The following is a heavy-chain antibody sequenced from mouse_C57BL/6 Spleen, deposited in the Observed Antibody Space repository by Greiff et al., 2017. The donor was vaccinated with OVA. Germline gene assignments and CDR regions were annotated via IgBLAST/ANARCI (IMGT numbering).Heavy chain of an antibody. D-gene: IGHD1-1*01. CDR2: ISSGSSTI. V-gene: IGHV5-17*01. CDR1: GFTFSDYG. CDR3: ASPWEYGSSLDY. Sequence: VQLKESGGGLVKPGGSLKLSCAASGFTFSDYGMHWVRQAPEKGLEWVAYISSGSSTIYYADTVKGRFTISRDNAKNTLFLQMTSLRSEDTAMYYCASPWEYGSSLDYWGQGTTLTVSS. J-gene: IGHJ2*01.